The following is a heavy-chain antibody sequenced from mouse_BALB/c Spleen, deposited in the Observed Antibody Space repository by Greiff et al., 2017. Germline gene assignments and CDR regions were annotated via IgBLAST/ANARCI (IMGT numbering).Heavy chain of an antibody. Sequence: VQLQESGPGLVAPSQSLSITCTVSGFSLTSYGVHWVRQPPGKGLEWLGVIWAGGSTNYNSALMSRLSISKDNSKSQVFLKMNSLQTDDTAMYYCASYGYSLYAMDYWGQGTSVTVSS. D-gene: IGHD1-2*01. J-gene: IGHJ4*01. V-gene: IGHV2-9*02. CDR1: GFSLTSYG. CDR2: IWAGGST. CDR3: ASYGYSLYAMDY.